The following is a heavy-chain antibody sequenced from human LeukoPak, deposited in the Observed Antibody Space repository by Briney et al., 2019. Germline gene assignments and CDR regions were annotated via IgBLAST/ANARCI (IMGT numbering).Heavy chain of an antibody. D-gene: IGHD3-16*01. J-gene: IGHJ6*02. CDR2: ISAYNGNT. V-gene: IGHV1-18*01. CDR3: ATIVNPYDYVPSMDV. Sequence: ASVKVSCKAPGYTFTSYGISWVRQAPGQGLEWMGWISAYNGNTNYAQKLQGRVTMTTDTSTSTAYMELRSLRSDDTAVYYCATIVNPYDYVPSMDVWGQGTTVTVSS. CDR1: GYTFTSYG.